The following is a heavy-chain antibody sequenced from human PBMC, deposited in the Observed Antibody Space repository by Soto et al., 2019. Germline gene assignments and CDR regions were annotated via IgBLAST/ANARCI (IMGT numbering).Heavy chain of an antibody. CDR1: GYTFTSYG. D-gene: IGHD2-15*01. CDR3: ARGGGGSSTHYYYYYGMDV. J-gene: IGHJ6*02. Sequence: ASVKVSCKASGYTFTSYGISWVRQAPGQGLEWMGWISAYNGNTNYAQKLQGRVTMTTDTSTSTAYMELRSLRSDDTAVYYCARGGGGSSTHYYYYYGMDVCGQRTTVTVSS. V-gene: IGHV1-18*01. CDR2: ISAYNGNT.